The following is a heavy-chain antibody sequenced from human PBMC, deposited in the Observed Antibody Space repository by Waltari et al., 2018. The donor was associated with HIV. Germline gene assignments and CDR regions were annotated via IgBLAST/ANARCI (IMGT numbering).Heavy chain of an antibody. Sequence: EVQVVESGGALVQPGGSLRLSCVVSGFTYNSFWMSWVRQAPGKGVEWVAKRNQDVDRIYYLATGKVRFTVSIDNANNSLYLQMNSRGVEDTAVYFCAREDEYTLKRDNYHYGMDVWGQGTTVTVSS. D-gene: IGHD1-1*01. CDR1: GFTYNSFW. V-gene: IGHV3-7*01. CDR3: AREDEYTLKRDNYHYGMDV. J-gene: IGHJ6*02. CDR2: RNQDVDRI.